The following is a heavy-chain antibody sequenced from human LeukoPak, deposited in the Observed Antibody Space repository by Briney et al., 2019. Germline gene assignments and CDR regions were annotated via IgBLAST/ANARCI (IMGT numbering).Heavy chain of an antibody. CDR1: GYTFTGYY. Sequence: GASVKVSCKASGYTFTGYYMHWVRQAPGQGLEWMGWINPNSGGTNYAQKFQGRVTMTRATSISTAYMELSRLRSDDTAVYYCARDHCSSTSCYSWFDPWGKGTLVTVSS. V-gene: IGHV1-2*02. J-gene: IGHJ5*02. CDR2: INPNSGGT. CDR3: ARDHCSSTSCYSWFDP. D-gene: IGHD2-2*02.